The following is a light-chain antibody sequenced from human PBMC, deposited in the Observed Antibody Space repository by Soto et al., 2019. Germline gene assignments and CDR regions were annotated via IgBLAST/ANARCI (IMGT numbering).Light chain of an antibody. CDR3: QQYVSSPWT. CDR1: QSISSSY. V-gene: IGKV3-20*01. CDR2: GAS. J-gene: IGKJ1*01. Sequence: EIVLMQSPGTLSLSPGERATLSCRASQSISSSYLAWYQQKPGQAPRPLIYGASSRATGIPDRFSGSGSGTDFTLTISRLEPEDFAVYYCQQYVSSPWTFGQGTKVEIK.